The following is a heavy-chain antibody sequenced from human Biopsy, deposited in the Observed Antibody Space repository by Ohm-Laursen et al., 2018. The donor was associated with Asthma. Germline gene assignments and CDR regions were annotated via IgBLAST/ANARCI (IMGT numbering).Heavy chain of an antibody. Sequence: ASVKVSRKISGYCLTDLSMHWVRQAPGQGLEWMGGHDHEEGGTVNARRFQGRVTMTEDTSTDTAYMELSSLSSDDTAVYYCASDFPKDYVRYNFQFWGQGTLVTVSS. D-gene: IGHD4-17*01. J-gene: IGHJ4*02. V-gene: IGHV1-24*01. CDR3: ASDFPKDYVRYNFQF. CDR2: HDHEEGGT. CDR1: GYCLTDLS.